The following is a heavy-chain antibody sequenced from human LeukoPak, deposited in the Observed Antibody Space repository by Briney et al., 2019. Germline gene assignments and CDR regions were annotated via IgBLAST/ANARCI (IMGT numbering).Heavy chain of an antibody. V-gene: IGHV4-59*08. Sequence: GSLRLSCAVSGFTFSNSWMNWVRQAPGKGLEWIGYIYYSGSTNYNPSLKSRVTISVDTSKNQFSLKLSSVTAADTAVYYCARHRYRYSGSYYDYWGQGTLVTVSS. CDR1: GFTFSNSW. CDR2: IYYSGST. D-gene: IGHD1-26*01. CDR3: ARHRYRYSGSYYDY. J-gene: IGHJ4*02.